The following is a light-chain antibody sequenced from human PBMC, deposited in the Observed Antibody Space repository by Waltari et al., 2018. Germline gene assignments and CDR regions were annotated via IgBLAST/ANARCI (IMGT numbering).Light chain of an antibody. CDR2: GVD. Sequence: QSALTQPPSASGSPGQSVAISCTGTSSDVGGYNYVSWYQQHPGKAPRLMIYGVDKRPSGVPDRFSGSKSGNTASLTVSGLQAEDEADYYCSSYAGRDILVFGGGTRLTVL. J-gene: IGLJ2*01. V-gene: IGLV2-8*01. CDR1: SSDVGGYNY. CDR3: SSYAGRDILV.